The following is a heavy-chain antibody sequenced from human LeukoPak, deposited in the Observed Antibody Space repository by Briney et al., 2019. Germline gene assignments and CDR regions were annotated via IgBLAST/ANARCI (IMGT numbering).Heavy chain of an antibody. J-gene: IGHJ2*01. CDR2: ISAYNGNT. Sequence: ASVKVSCKASCYTFTSYGISWVRPAPWQGLEWMGWISAYNGNTNYAQKLQGRVTMTTDTSTSTAYMELRSLRSDDTAVYYCAMVADDWYFDLWGRGTLVTVSS. CDR3: AMVADDWYFDL. V-gene: IGHV1-18*01. CDR1: CYTFTSYG.